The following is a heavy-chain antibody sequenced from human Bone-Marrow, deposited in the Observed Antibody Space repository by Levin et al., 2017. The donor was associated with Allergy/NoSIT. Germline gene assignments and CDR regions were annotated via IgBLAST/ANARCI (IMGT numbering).Heavy chain of an antibody. CDR2: MSYDGSNK. CDR1: GFSFSSYG. CDR3: ARLTDGDWSGYFDF. D-gene: IGHD4-17*01. Sequence: PGGSLRLSCTASGFSFSSYGMHWVRQAPGKGLEWVAVMSYDGSNKFYADSVKGRFTISRDISKNTLFLQMNTLRPEDTAVYYYARLTDGDWSGYFDFWGQGTRVTVSS. J-gene: IGHJ4*02. V-gene: IGHV3-33*05.